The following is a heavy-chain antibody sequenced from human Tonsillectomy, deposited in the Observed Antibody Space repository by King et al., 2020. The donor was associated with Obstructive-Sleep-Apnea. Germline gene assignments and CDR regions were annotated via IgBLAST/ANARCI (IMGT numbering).Heavy chain of an antibody. D-gene: IGHD6-13*01. CDR1: GFTFSNYG. CDR2: ISSNGGST. CDR3: VREKRPSSSSWAPRNMDV. V-gene: IGHV3-64D*06. Sequence: VQLVESGGGLVQPGGSLRLSCSASGFTFSNYGLHWVRQAPGKGLQYVSGISSNGGSTYYADSVGGRFTISRDNSKNTLYLQVISLRTEDTAVYYCVREKRPSSSSWAPRNMDVWGQGTTVTVP. J-gene: IGHJ6*02.